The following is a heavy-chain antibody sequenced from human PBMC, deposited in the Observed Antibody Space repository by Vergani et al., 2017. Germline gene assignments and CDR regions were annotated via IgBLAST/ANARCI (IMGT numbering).Heavy chain of an antibody. CDR2: ISSSSSYI. CDR3: ARDLFYYDNSGYYSGFFDY. J-gene: IGHJ4*02. D-gene: IGHD3-22*01. V-gene: IGHV3-21*01. CDR1: GFTFSSYS. Sequence: EVQLVESGGGLVKPGGSLRLSCAASGFTFSSYSMNWVRQAPGKGLEWVSSISSSSSYIYYADSVKGRFTISRDNAKNSLYLQMNSLRAEDTAVYYCARDLFYYDNSGYYSGFFDYWGQGTLATVSS.